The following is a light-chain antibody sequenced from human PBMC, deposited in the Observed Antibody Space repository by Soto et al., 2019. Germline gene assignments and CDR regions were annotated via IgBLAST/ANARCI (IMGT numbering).Light chain of an antibody. CDR3: QPYNNWPLT. J-gene: IGKJ4*01. CDR2: DTS. Sequence: ENVLTQSPAILSLSPGEKATLSCRASQSVSGSLGWYQQKPGQTPRLLIYDTSTRATGVPTRFSGSRSGAEFTLTINSLQSEDFAVYYCQPYNNWPLTFCGGTKVDIK. CDR1: QSVSGS. V-gene: IGKV3-15*01.